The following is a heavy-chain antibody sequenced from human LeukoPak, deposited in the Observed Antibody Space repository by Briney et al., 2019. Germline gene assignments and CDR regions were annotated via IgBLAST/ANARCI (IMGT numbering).Heavy chain of an antibody. CDR1: GFTFSACG. D-gene: IGHD3-3*01. J-gene: IGHJ5*02. V-gene: IGHV3-30*18. CDR3: AKDDDFIGYVPGWFDP. Sequence: GGSLRLSCAASGFTFSACGMHWVRHAPGQGREWVAVFSHDGSYKCFADSVKGRFTISRDNSKNTLYLQLNSLRADDTAVYYCAKDDDFIGYVPGWFDPWGQGTLVTVSS. CDR2: FSHDGSYK.